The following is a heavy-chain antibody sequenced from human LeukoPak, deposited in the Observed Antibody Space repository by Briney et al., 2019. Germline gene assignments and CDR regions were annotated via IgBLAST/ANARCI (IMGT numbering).Heavy chain of an antibody. CDR2: INSDGSST. CDR3: ARTPFRRWLVPWYFDL. Sequence: GGSLGLSCAASGFTFSSYWMHWVRQAPGKGLLWVSRINSDGSSTSYADSVKGRFTISRDNSKNTLYLQMNSLRAEDTAVYYCARTPFRRWLVPWYFDLWGRGTLVTVSS. CDR1: GFTFSSYW. D-gene: IGHD6-19*01. V-gene: IGHV3-74*01. J-gene: IGHJ2*01.